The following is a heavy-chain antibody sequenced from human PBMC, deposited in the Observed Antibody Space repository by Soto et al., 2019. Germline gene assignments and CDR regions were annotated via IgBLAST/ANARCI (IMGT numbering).Heavy chain of an antibody. CDR2: ISYDGSNK. Sequence: QVQLVESGGGVVQPGRSLRLSCAASGFTFSSYAMHWVRQAPGKGLEWVAVISYDGSNKYYADSVKGRFTISRDNSKNTLYLQINSLRAEDTAVYYCARDSHTDNSNVGGDWGQGTLVTVSS. V-gene: IGHV3-30-3*01. J-gene: IGHJ4*02. CDR1: GFTFSSYA. D-gene: IGHD1-20*01. CDR3: ARDSHTDNSNVGGD.